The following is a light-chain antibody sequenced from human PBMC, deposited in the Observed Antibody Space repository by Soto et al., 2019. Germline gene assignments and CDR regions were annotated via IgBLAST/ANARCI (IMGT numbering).Light chain of an antibody. CDR3: QSWDSDIGV. J-gene: IGLJ2*01. Sequence: QSVLTQWPSASASLGASVNLTCTLSSGHINYAIAWHQQLPEKGPRYLMKLNSDGSHTKGDGIPDRFSGSSSGAERYLTISSLQSADEADYYCQSWDSDIGVFGAGTKLTVL. V-gene: IGLV4-69*01. CDR2: LNSDGSH. CDR1: SGHINYA.